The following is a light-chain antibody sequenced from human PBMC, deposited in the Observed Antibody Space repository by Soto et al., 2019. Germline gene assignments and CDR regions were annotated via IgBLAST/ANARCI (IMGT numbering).Light chain of an antibody. Sequence: EIVLTQSPGTLSLSPGERTTLSCRASQSVSSNFLDWYQQKPGQAPRLLIYGASSRATGIPDRFSGSGSGTDFTLTISRLEPEDFAVYYCQQYETSPRMFGQGTKVDIK. CDR3: QQYETSPRM. V-gene: IGKV3-20*01. J-gene: IGKJ1*01. CDR1: QSVSSNF. CDR2: GAS.